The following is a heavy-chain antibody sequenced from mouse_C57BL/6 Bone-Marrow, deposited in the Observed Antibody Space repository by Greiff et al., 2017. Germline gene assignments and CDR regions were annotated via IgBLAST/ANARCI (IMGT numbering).Heavy chain of an antibody. CDR3: ARGRTYYVYYFDY. CDR2: IYPRSGNT. CDR1: GYTFTSYG. D-gene: IGHD1-1*01. V-gene: IGHV1-81*01. J-gene: IGHJ2*01. Sequence: QVQLQQSGAELARPGASVKLSCKASGYTFTSYGISWVKQRTGQGLEWIGEIYPRSGNTSYNEKFKGKATLTADKSSSTAYIELRRLTSEDSAVYFCARGRTYYVYYFDYWGQGTTLTVSS.